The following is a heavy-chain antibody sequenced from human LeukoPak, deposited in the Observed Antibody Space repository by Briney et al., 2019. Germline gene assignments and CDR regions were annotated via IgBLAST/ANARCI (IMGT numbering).Heavy chain of an antibody. Sequence: GGSLRLSCLASGFTFRDYAMSWVRQAPGKGLEWVSAISGSGGSTYYADSVKGRFTISRDNSKNTLYLQMNSLRAEDTAVYYCAKDFGMIVVVFDYWGQGTLVTVSS. J-gene: IGHJ4*02. CDR2: ISGSGGST. V-gene: IGHV3-23*01. D-gene: IGHD3-22*01. CDR3: AKDFGMIVVVFDY. CDR1: GFTFRDYA.